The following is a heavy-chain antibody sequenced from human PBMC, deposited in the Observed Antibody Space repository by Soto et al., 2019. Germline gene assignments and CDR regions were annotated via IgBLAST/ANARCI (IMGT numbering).Heavy chain of an antibody. CDR3: ARGRFDYIWGSPAPYLDY. CDR1: GDSISTYY. V-gene: IGHV4-59*01. Sequence: LSLTCTVSGDSISTYYWTWIRQPPGKGLEWIGYIYNSASTKYNPSLKSRVTISVDTSKNQFSLKLSSVTAADTAVYYCARGRFDYIWGSPAPYLDYWGQGALVTVSS. CDR2: IYNSAST. D-gene: IGHD3-16*01. J-gene: IGHJ4*02.